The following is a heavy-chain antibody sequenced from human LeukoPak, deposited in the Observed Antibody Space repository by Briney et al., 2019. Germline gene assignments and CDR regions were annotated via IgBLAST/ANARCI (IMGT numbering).Heavy chain of an antibody. Sequence: SETLSLTCTVSGGSISSYYWSWIRQPPGKGLEWIGYIYYSGSTNYNPSLKSRVTISVDTSKNQFSLKLGSVTAADTAVYYCAREKLEYSSSSPYYYYYMDVWGKGTTVTVSS. V-gene: IGHV4-59*01. J-gene: IGHJ6*03. D-gene: IGHD6-6*01. CDR2: IYYSGST. CDR3: AREKLEYSSSSPYYYYYMDV. CDR1: GGSISSYY.